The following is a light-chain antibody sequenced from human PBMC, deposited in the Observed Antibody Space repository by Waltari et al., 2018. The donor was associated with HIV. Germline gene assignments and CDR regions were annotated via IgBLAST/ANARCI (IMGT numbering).Light chain of an antibody. CDR3: SSYAGSNNYVV. Sequence: QSALTQPPSASGSPGQPVTIACTGTSSDVGGYNYVSWYQQYPSKAPTLMIYEVTRRPSGVPERFSGPKSGNTAALTVSGLQAEDEADYYCSSYAGSNNYVVFGGGTRLTVL. CDR2: EVT. V-gene: IGLV2-8*01. CDR1: SSDVGGYNY. J-gene: IGLJ2*01.